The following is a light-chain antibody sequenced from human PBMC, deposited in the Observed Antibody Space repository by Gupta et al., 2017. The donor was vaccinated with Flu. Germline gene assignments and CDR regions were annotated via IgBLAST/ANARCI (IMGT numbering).Light chain of an antibody. CDR3: QHYENVPIT. J-gene: IGKJ5*01. Sequence: DIQMTQSPSSLSASVGDRVTITCQASQDISKYLSWHQQKPGQAPKLLIYEASRVATGVPSRFSGSGSGTEFALTITNLQPEDTATYYCQHYENVPITFGQGTPLEI. CDR2: EAS. V-gene: IGKV1-33*01. CDR1: QDISKY.